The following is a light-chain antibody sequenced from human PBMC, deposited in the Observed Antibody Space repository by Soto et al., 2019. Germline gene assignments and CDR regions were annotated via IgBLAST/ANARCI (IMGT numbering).Light chain of an antibody. Sequence: QSVLTQPPSMSAAPGQKVTISCSGSTSNIENNYVSWYQHLPGTAPKLLIYDNDERPSGIPDRFSASKSGTSATLGITGLQIGDEADYYCGAWDSSLSVVLFCGGTKLTLL. J-gene: IGLJ2*01. CDR2: DND. CDR1: TSNIENNY. V-gene: IGLV1-51*01. CDR3: GAWDSSLSVVL.